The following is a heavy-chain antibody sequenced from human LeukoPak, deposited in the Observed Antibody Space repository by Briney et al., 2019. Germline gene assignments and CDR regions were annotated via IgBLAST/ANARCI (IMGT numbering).Heavy chain of an antibody. CDR3: ARAPGGMGDI. Sequence: PSETLSLTCTVSGGSISSYYWSWIRQPPGKGLEWIGYIYYSGSTNYNPSLKSRVTISVDTSKNQFSLKLSSVTAADTAVYYCARAPGGMGDIWGQGIMVTVSS. CDR2: IYYSGST. J-gene: IGHJ3*02. V-gene: IGHV4-59*01. CDR1: GGSISSYY. D-gene: IGHD6-13*01.